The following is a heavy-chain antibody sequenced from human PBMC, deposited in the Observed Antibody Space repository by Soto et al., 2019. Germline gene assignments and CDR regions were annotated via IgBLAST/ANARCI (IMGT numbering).Heavy chain of an antibody. J-gene: IGHJ4*02. D-gene: IGHD3-10*01. V-gene: IGHV4-34*01. CDR2: INHSGGA. Sequence: PSETLSLTCAVYGGSFNGYYWSWIRQPPGKGLEWIGEINHSGGANYNPTFKSRVSISVDTSKNQLSLQLSSVTAADTAVYYCAKGPQGGYYDSGSFYSSVYWGQGTLVTVSS. CDR1: GGSFNGYY. CDR3: AKGPQGGYYDSGSFYSSVY.